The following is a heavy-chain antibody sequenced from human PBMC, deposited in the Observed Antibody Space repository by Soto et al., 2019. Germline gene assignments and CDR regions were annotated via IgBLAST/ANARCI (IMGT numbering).Heavy chain of an antibody. J-gene: IGHJ4*02. CDR1: GGSISSISYY. Sequence: SETLSLTCTVSGGSISSISYYWGWIRQPPGKGLEWIGSIYYSGSTYYNPSLKSRVTISVDTSKNQFSLKLSSVTAADTAVYYCARQGWLYCSGGSCYLNYFDYWGQGTLVTVSS. V-gene: IGHV4-39*01. CDR2: IYYSGST. CDR3: ARQGWLYCSGGSCYLNYFDY. D-gene: IGHD2-15*01.